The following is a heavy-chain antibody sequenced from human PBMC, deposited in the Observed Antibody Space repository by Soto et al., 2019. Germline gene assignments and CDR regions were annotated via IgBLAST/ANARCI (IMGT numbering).Heavy chain of an antibody. CDR2: INAGNGNT. CDR1: GYTFTSYS. D-gene: IGHD3-10*01. Sequence: ASVKVSCKASGYTFTSYSMHWVRQAPGQRLEWMGWINAGNGNTKYSQKFQGRVTITRDTSASTAYMELSSLRSEDTAVYYCARDYGPRPFDYWGQGTLVTVSS. CDR3: ARDYGPRPFDY. J-gene: IGHJ4*02. V-gene: IGHV1-3*01.